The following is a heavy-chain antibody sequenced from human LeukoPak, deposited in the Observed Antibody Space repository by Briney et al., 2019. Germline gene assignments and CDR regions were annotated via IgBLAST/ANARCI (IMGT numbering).Heavy chain of an antibody. D-gene: IGHD6-6*01. J-gene: IGHJ5*02. Sequence: ASVKVSCKASGYTFTSYYMHWVRHAPGPGLEWIGIINPSGGSTSYAQKFQGRVTMTRDMSTSTVYMELSSLRSEDTAVYYCARESVAARPVGGWFDPWGQGTLVTVSS. CDR3: ARESVAARPVGGWFDP. CDR1: GYTFTSYY. V-gene: IGHV1-46*01. CDR2: INPSGGST.